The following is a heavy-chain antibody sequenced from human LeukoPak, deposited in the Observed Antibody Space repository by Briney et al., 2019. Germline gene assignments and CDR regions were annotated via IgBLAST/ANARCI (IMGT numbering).Heavy chain of an antibody. CDR1: GFTFSSYG. J-gene: IGHJ4*02. D-gene: IGHD4-17*01. V-gene: IGHV3-33*06. Sequence: PGGSLRLSCAASGFTFSSYGMHWVRQAPGKGLEWVAVIWYDGSNKYYADSVKGRFTISRDNSKNTLYLQMNSLKAEDTAVYYCAKGPTVTTLFYFDYWGQGTLVTVSS. CDR3: AKGPTVTTLFYFDY. CDR2: IWYDGSNK.